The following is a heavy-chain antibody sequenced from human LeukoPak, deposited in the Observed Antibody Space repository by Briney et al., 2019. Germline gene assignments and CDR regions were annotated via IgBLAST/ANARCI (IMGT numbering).Heavy chain of an antibody. J-gene: IGHJ4*02. CDR3: STGGYYFDY. CDR1: GFTFTNAW. V-gene: IGHV3-15*04. CDR2: IESKADGGTT. Sequence: GSLRLSCAASGFTFTNAWMTWVRQAPGKGLEWVGRIESKADGGTTDYAAAVKGRFTISRDDSRNTFFLQMNSLKTEDTAVYYCSTGGYYFDYWGLGTLVTVSS. D-gene: IGHD3-16*01.